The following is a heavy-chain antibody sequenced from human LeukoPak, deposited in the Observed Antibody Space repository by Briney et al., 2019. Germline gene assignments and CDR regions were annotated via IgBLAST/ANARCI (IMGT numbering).Heavy chain of an antibody. CDR2: MSYSGRT. J-gene: IGHJ3*02. D-gene: IGHD4-17*01. CDR1: GGSISISNYY. V-gene: IGHV4-39*07. Sequence: SETLSLTCTVSGGSISISNYYWGWIRQPPGKGLEWIGSMSYSGRTYYNPSLKTRVTVSLDTSKNQFSLKLSSVTAADTAVYYCARALTTVTPHDAFDIWGQGTKVTVSS. CDR3: ARALTTVTPHDAFDI.